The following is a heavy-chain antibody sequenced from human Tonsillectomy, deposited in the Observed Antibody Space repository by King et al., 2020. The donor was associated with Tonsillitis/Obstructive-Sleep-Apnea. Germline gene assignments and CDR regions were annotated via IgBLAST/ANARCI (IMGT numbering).Heavy chain of an antibody. CDR2: VYYSGDT. CDR3: ARTLHGLRFSYDY. D-gene: IGHD5-12*01. Sequence: LQLQESGPGLVKPSETLSLTCTVSGGSISRRSYYWGWIRQPPGKGLEWIGSVYYSGDTYYNPSLKSRVIISVDTSKNQFSLKLNSVTAADTAVYYCARTLHGLRFSYDYWGQGTLVTVSS. J-gene: IGHJ4*02. V-gene: IGHV4-39*01. CDR1: GGSISRRSYY.